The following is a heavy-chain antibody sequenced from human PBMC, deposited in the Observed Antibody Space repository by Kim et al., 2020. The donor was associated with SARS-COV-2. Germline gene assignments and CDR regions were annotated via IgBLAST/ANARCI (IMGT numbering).Heavy chain of an antibody. J-gene: IGHJ4*02. CDR3: ARDFHAVVVPAAAPSTFDY. CDR1: GYTFTSYY. CDR2: INPSGGST. V-gene: IGHV1-46*01. D-gene: IGHD2-2*01. Sequence: ASVKVSCKASGYTFTSYYMHWVRQAPGQGLEWMGIINPSGGSTSYAQKFQGRVTMTRDTSTSTVSMELSSLRSEDTAVYYCARDFHAVVVPAAAPSTFDYWGQGTLVTVSA.